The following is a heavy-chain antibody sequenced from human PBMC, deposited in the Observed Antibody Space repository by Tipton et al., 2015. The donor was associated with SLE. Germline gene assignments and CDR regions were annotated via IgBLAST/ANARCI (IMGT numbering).Heavy chain of an antibody. CDR1: GFTFSSYE. D-gene: IGHD3-3*01. J-gene: IGHJ4*02. V-gene: IGHV3-48*03. CDR3: ARDSERLRFLEWSLSYFDY. Sequence: SLRLSCAASGFTFSSYEMNWVRQAPGKGLEWVSYISSSGSTIYYADSVKGRFTISRDNAKNSLYLQMNSLRAEDTAVYYCARDSERLRFLEWSLSYFDYWGQGTLVTVSS. CDR2: ISSSGSTI.